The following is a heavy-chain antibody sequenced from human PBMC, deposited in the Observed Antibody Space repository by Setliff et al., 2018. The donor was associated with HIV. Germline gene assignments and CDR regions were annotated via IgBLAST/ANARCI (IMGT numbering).Heavy chain of an antibody. J-gene: IGHJ5*02. CDR2: MYSSGST. CDR1: GGSISSYY. CDR3: ARQRGGRVTIFGVSGGWFDP. V-gene: IGHV4-4*07. D-gene: IGHD3-3*01. Sequence: SETLSLTCSVSGGSISSYYWSWIRQPAGKGLEWIGRMYSSGSTNYNPSLKSRVTMSVDTSKNQFSLNLSSVTAADTAVYYRARQRGGRVTIFGVSGGWFDPWGQGTLVTVSS.